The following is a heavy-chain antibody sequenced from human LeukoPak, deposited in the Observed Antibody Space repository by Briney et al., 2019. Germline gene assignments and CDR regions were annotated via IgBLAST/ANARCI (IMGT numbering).Heavy chain of an antibody. J-gene: IGHJ4*02. Sequence: APVKVSCKASGYTFTSCGISWVRQAPGQGLEWMGWISAYNGNTNYAQKLQGRVTMTTDTSTSTAYMELRSLRSDDTAVYYCAREASNYYDSSGYFYWGQGTLVTVSS. CDR2: ISAYNGNT. CDR3: AREASNYYDSSGYFY. D-gene: IGHD3-22*01. CDR1: GYTFTSCG. V-gene: IGHV1-18*01.